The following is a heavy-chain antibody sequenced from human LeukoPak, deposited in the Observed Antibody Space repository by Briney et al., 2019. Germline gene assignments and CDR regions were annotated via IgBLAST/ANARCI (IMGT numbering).Heavy chain of an antibody. D-gene: IGHD3-22*01. V-gene: IGHV1-58*02. CDR2: IVVGSGNT. J-gene: IGHJ5*02. Sequence: SVKVSCKASGFTFTSSAMQWVRQARGQRLEWIGWIVVGSGNTNYAQKFQERVTITRDMSTSTAYMELSSLRSEDTAVYYCARTIEAYYYYDSSGPNWFDPWGQGTLVTVSS. CDR1: GFTFTSSA. CDR3: ARTIEAYYYYDSSGPNWFDP.